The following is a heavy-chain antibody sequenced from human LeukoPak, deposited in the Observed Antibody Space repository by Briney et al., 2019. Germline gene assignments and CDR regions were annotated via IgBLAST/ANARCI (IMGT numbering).Heavy chain of an antibody. J-gene: IGHJ4*02. CDR3: VKDTFGSGYFDY. CDR2: ISWNSGSI. V-gene: IGHV3-9*01. D-gene: IGHD3-22*01. Sequence: GGSLRLSCAASGFTFDDYAMHWVRQAPGKGLEWVSGISWNSGSIGYADSVKGRFTISRDNAKNSLYLQMNSLRAEDTAFYYCVKDTFGSGYFDYWGQGTLVTVSS. CDR1: GFTFDDYA.